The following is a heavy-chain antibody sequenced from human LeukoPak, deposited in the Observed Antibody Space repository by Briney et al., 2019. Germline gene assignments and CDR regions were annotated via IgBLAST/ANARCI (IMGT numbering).Heavy chain of an antibody. CDR1: GGSFSGYY. CDR3: ARYLSNYDFWSGYYIDY. D-gene: IGHD3-3*01. J-gene: IGHJ4*02. V-gene: IGHV4-34*01. Sequence: SETLSLTCAVYGGSFSGYYWSWIRQPPGKGLEWMGEINHSGSTNYNPSLKSRVTISVDTSKNQFSLKLSSVTAADTAVYYCARYLSNYDFWSGYYIDYWGQGTLVTVSS. CDR2: INHSGST.